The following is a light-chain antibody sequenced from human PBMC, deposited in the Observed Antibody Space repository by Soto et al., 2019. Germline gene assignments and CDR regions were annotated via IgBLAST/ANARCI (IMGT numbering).Light chain of an antibody. Sequence: EVMLTQSPGTLSLSPGERATLSCRASQSVSSNYLAWYQQKSGQAPRLLIYGASNRATGSPDRFSGSGSGTDFTLTIRRLEPEDFAVYSCQQYDTSPRTFGRGTKVEFK. CDR3: QQYDTSPRT. J-gene: IGKJ1*01. V-gene: IGKV3-20*01. CDR2: GAS. CDR1: QSVSSNY.